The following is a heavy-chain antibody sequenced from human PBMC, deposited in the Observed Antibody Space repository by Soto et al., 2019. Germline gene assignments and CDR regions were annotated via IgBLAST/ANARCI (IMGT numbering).Heavy chain of an antibody. D-gene: IGHD5-18*01. J-gene: IGHJ5*02. Sequence: QVQLVQSGAEVKKPGASVKVSCKASGDTFTNFDLNWVRQATGQGLEWMGWMRANSGDTGHAHKFQGRVSMTRSTSISTAYMELSSLRAEDTAVYYCARYIYGQGFKAWGQGTLVIVSS. V-gene: IGHV1-8*01. CDR3: ARYIYGQGFKA. CDR2: MRANSGDT. CDR1: GDTFTNFD.